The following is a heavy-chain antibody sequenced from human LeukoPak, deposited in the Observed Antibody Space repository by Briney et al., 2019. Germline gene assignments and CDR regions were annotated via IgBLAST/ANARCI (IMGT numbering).Heavy chain of an antibody. Sequence: GGSLRLSCAASGFTVSSNYMSWVRQAPGKGLEWVSVIYSGGCTFYADSVKGRFTISRDNSKNTLYLQMNSLRAEDTAVYYCARESMTTVTTGYFHDWGQGTLVTVSS. CDR1: GFTVSSNY. V-gene: IGHV3-53*01. D-gene: IGHD4-17*01. CDR2: IYSGGCT. CDR3: ARESMTTVTTGYFHD. J-gene: IGHJ4*02.